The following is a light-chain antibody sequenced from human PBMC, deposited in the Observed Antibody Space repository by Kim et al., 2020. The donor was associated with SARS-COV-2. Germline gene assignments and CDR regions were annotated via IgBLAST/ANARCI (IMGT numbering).Light chain of an antibody. J-gene: IGKJ2*01. Sequence: DIQMTQSPSSLSASVGDRVTITCQASQDINNYLNWYQQNPGKAPKLLIHAASKLEAGVPSRFSGGRSGTDFTFIISSLQPEDIGTYYCQQSEDVPYTFGQGTKLEI. V-gene: IGKV1-33*01. CDR1: QDINNY. CDR3: QQSEDVPYT. CDR2: AAS.